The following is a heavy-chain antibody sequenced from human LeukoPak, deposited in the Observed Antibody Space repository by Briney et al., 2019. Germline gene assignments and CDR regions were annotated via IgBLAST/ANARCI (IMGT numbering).Heavy chain of an antibody. CDR2: IIPNLGTA. CDR1: GGTFSSNE. J-gene: IGHJ4*02. D-gene: IGHD3-22*01. CDR3: ARESHMDYYDSSGYYSGYDY. V-gene: IGHV1-69*04. Sequence: SVKVSCKASGGTFSSNEISWVRQAPGQGLEWMGRIIPNLGTANYAQSFQGRVTITADKSTSTAYMELSSLRSEDTAVYYCARESHMDYYDSSGYYSGYDYWGQGTLVTVSS.